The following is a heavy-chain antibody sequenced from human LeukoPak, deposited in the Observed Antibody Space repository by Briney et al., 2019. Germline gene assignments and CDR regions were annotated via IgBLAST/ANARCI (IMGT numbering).Heavy chain of an antibody. CDR1: GFTFDDYA. CDR3: AKDVKGYYYYYGMDV. CDR2: IRWNSGSI. Sequence: GRSLRLSCAASGFTFDDYAMHWVRQAPGKGLEWVSGIRWNSGSIGYADSVKGRFTISRDNAKNCLYLQMNSLRAEDTALYYCAKDVKGYYYYYGMDVWGQGTTVTVSS. V-gene: IGHV3-9*01. J-gene: IGHJ6*02.